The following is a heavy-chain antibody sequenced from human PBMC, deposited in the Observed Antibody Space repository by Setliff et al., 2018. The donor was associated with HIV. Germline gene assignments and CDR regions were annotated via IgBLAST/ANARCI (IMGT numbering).Heavy chain of an antibody. CDR2: ILPILGIA. CDR1: GDNFNNVA. V-gene: IGHV1-69*10. Sequence: ASVKVSCKASGDNFNNVAFNWVRQAPGQGLEWMGGILPILGIANYAQKFQGRVTITADKSTSTAYMELSSLRSEDTAVYYCARGSRSRVVVTVPYYYMDVWGKGTTVTVSS. D-gene: IGHD2-21*02. CDR3: ARGSRSRVVVTVPYYYMDV. J-gene: IGHJ6*03.